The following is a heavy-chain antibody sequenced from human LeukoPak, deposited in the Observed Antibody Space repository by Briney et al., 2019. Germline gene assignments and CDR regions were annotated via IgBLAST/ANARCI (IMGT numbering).Heavy chain of an antibody. Sequence: GASVKVSCKASGGTFSSYAISWVRQAPGQGLEWMGGIIPIFGTANYAQRFQGRVTITADESTSTAYMELSSLRSEDTAVYYCARDFLSRGPLGYRGQGTLVTVSS. D-gene: IGHD3-3*01. J-gene: IGHJ4*02. V-gene: IGHV1-69*01. CDR2: IIPIFGTA. CDR3: ARDFLSRGPLGY. CDR1: GGTFSSYA.